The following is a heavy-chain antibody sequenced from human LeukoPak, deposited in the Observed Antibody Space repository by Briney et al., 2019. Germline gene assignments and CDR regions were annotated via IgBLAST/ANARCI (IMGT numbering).Heavy chain of an antibody. CDR1: GYTFTSYY. CDR3: ARGGSSAAGLVDV. V-gene: IGHV1-46*01. D-gene: IGHD6-13*01. CDR2: INPIGGTT. Sequence: ASVKVSCKASGYTFTSYYIHWVRQAPGQGLEWMGIINPIGGTTDYAQKFQGRVTMTTDTSTSTAYMELRSLRSDDTAVYYCARGGSSAAGLVDVWGQGTTVTVSS. J-gene: IGHJ6*02.